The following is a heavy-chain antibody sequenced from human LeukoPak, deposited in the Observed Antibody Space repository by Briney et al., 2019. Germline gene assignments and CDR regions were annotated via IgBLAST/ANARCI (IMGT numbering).Heavy chain of an antibody. Sequence: GGSLRLSCAASGFTFSSYSMNWVRQASGKGLEWVSSISSSSSYIYYADSVKGRFTISRDNAKNSLYLQMNSLRAEDTAVYYCARADYDSSGYYRAVGDYFDYWGQGTLVTVSS. J-gene: IGHJ4*02. CDR1: GFTFSSYS. V-gene: IGHV3-21*01. D-gene: IGHD3-22*01. CDR2: ISSSSSYI. CDR3: ARADYDSSGYYRAVGDYFDY.